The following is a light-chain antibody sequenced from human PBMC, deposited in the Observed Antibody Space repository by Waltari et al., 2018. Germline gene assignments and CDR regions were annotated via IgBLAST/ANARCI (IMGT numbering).Light chain of an antibody. V-gene: IGLV1-44*01. CDR1: SSNVGSNV. CDR2: IND. CDR3: AAWDDSLNGRWV. J-gene: IGLJ2*01. Sequence: QSEMSQPPSVSGTPGQTVTISCSGRSSNVGSNVGNGYQQHPGTAPKRLIYINDQRPSGVPDRFSGSKSGTSASLAISGLQSEDEADYYCAAWDDSLNGRWVFGAGTKLTVL.